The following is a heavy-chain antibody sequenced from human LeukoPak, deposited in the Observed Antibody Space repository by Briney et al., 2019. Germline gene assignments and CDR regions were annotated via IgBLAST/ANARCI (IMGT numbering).Heavy chain of an antibody. D-gene: IGHD4-23*01. CDR2: IIPIFGTA. CDR3: ARAHRPTVALYYYYYMDV. Sequence: ASVKVSCKASVGTFSSYAISWVRQAPGQGLEWMGRIIPIFGTANYAQKFQGRVTITADKSTSTAYMELSSLRSEDTAVYYCARAHRPTVALYYYYYMDVWGKGTTVTVSS. J-gene: IGHJ6*03. CDR1: VGTFSSYA. V-gene: IGHV1-69*06.